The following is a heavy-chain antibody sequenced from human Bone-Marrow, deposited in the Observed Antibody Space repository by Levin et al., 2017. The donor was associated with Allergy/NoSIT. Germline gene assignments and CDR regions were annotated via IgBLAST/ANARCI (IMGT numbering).Heavy chain of an antibody. D-gene: IGHD3-10*01. CDR1: GASFSGYY. CDR3: AGPSGSGIHFAFDV. Sequence: SETLSLTCAFSGASFSGYYWNWIRQPPGRGLEWIGEINHRGSTTYNPALKSRVTISVDTSKNQFSLNLTSVTAADTALYYCAGPSGSGIHFAFDVWGQGTMVTASS. V-gene: IGHV4-34*01. CDR2: INHRGST. J-gene: IGHJ3*01.